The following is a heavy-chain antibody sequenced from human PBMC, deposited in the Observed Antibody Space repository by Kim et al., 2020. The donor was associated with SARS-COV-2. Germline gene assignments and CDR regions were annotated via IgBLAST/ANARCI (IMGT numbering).Heavy chain of an antibody. V-gene: IGHV3-30*18. CDR3: AKVKYQLLPQSYYYGMDV. D-gene: IGHD2-2*01. Sequence: GGSLRLSCAASGFTFSSYGMHWVRQAPGKGLEWVAVISYDGSNKYYADSVKGRFTISRDNSKNTLYLQMNSLRAEDTAVYYCAKVKYQLLPQSYYYGMDVWGQGTTVTVSS. J-gene: IGHJ6*02. CDR2: ISYDGSNK. CDR1: GFTFSSYG.